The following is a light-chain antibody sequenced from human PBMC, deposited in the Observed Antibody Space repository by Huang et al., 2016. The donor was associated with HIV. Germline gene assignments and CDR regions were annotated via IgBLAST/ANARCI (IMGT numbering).Light chain of an antibody. J-gene: IGKJ1*01. CDR1: QSIGSS. CDR3: HQGSSLPLT. CDR2: YAS. Sequence: EIVLTQSPEFQSVTPKEKVTITCRASQSIGSSLHWYQQKPDQSPKLIIKYASQSIPGVPSRCSGSESGTDFTLTIDSLEAEDAATYYCHQGSSLPLTFGQGTKVEIK. V-gene: IGKV6-21*02.